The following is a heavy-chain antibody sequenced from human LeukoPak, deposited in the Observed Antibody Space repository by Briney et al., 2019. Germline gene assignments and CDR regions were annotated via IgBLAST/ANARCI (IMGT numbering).Heavy chain of an antibody. J-gene: IGHJ6*03. Sequence: ASETLSLTCTVSGGSISSYYWSWIRQPAGKGLEWIGNIYYVGSTYNPSLKSRVIISVDTSKNQFSLQLTSVTAADTAVYYCARVGDLFGAHRVRGLPPDYYYMDVWGKGTMVTVSS. CDR2: IYYVGST. CDR3: ARVGDLFGAHRVRGLPPDYYYMDV. D-gene: IGHD3-10*01. CDR1: GGSISSYY. V-gene: IGHV4-59*12.